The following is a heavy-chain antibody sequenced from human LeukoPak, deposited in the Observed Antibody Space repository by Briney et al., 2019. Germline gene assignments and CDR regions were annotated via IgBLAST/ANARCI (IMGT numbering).Heavy chain of an antibody. V-gene: IGHV1-8*01. J-gene: IGHJ4*02. Sequence: ASVKVSCKASGYTFTSYDINWVRQAAGQGLEWMGWMNPNSGNAGYAQKFQDRVTMTRNTSISTAYMELSSLRSEDTAVYYCARGAWYSGAYTTLYYFDYWGQGTLVTVSS. CDR1: GYTFTSYD. CDR2: MNPNSGNA. CDR3: ARGAWYSGAYTTLYYFDY. D-gene: IGHD6-19*01.